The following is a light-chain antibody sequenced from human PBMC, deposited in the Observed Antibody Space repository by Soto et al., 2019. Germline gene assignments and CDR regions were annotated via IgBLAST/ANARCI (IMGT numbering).Light chain of an antibody. V-gene: IGKV1-39*01. CDR2: AAS. CDR3: QQAYGAPPT. Sequence: DIQMTQSPSSLSASVEDRVIITCRASQSISNHLNWYQQKPGKAPKLLIFAASSLQSGVPSRFSGSRSGPDFTLTISSLQREDFATYYCQQAYGAPPTFGQGTKVDIK. CDR1: QSISNH. J-gene: IGKJ1*01.